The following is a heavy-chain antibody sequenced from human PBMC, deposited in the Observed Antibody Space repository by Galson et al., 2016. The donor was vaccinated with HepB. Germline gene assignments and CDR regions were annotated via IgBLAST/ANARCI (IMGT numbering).Heavy chain of an antibody. CDR1: GFTFSTFS. D-gene: IGHD3-9*01. J-gene: IGHJ4*02. CDR3: ARDIYDDILTDYPAYFDY. CDR2: ISSSGTDI. Sequence: SLRLSCAASGFTFSTFSMHWVRQAPGKGLEWVSSISSSGTDIYYADSAKGRFTISRDNAKNSPYRQRNSLRAEDTAVYYCARDIYDDILTDYPAYFDYWGQGTLVTVSS. V-gene: IGHV3-21*01.